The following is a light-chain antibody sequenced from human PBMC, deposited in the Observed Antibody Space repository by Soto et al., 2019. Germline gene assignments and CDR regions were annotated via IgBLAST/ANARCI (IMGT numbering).Light chain of an antibody. Sequence: EVVLTQSPATLSVSPGDRATLSCAASQDIGSAVAWYHQRSGQAPRLLIFDASIRVPTTPARFSGSVSGTEFTLTISSLESEDFAVYFCRQYGDRPRTFGQGTKVDI. J-gene: IGKJ1*01. CDR3: RQYGDRPRT. V-gene: IGKV3-15*01. CDR2: DAS. CDR1: QDIGSA.